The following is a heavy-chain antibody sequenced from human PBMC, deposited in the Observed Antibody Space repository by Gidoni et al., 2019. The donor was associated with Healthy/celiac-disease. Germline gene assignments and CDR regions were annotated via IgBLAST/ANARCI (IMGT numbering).Heavy chain of an antibody. CDR2: ISYDGSNK. V-gene: IGHV3-30-3*01. D-gene: IGHD1-26*01. Sequence: QVQLVESGGGVVQPGRSLRLSCAASGFTFSSYAMHWVRQAPGKGLEWVAVISYDGSNKYYADSVKGRFTISRDNSKNTLYLQMNSLRAEDTAVYYCARDEREGATRGGLSENDAFDIWGQGTMVTVSS. J-gene: IGHJ3*02. CDR3: ARDEREGATRGGLSENDAFDI. CDR1: GFTFSSYA.